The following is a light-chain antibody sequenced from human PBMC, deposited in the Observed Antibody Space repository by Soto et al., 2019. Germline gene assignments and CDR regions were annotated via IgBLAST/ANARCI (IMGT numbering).Light chain of an antibody. J-gene: IGKJ3*01. V-gene: IGKV3-11*01. CDR3: LQYNSFPFT. CDR1: QSVSSY. Sequence: EIVLTQSPATLSLSPGERATLSCRASQSVSSYLAWYQQKPGQAPRLLIYDASNRATGIPARFSGSGSGTDFTLTISSLEPEDFATYYCLQYNSFPFTFGPGTKVDIK. CDR2: DAS.